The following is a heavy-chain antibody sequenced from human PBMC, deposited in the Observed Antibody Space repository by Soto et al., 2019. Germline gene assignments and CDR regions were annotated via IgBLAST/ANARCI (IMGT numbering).Heavy chain of an antibody. J-gene: IGHJ4*02. Sequence: GGSLRLSYAASEFNFSNYAMNWVRQAPGKGLEWVSAISGSGGSTYYTDSAKGRFTISRDNSKNTLYLQMNSLRAEDTAVYYCVFPSSGKYYFDYWGQGALVTVSS. CDR2: ISGSGGST. V-gene: IGHV3-23*01. CDR3: VFPSSGKYYFDY. CDR1: EFNFSNYA. D-gene: IGHD3-22*01.